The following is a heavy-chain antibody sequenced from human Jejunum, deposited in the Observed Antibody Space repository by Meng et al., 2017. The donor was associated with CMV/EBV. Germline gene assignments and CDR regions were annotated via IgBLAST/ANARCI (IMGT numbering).Heavy chain of an antibody. CDR1: GFTPSSYT. D-gene: IGHD3-3*01. Sequence: SGFTPSSYTLTWIRQAPGKGLEWVASISSANTYIYYADSVRGRFTISRDKDKNSLFLQVSSLRVEDTAVYYCARSYDFWSGRPWFDPWGQGTLVTVSS. J-gene: IGHJ5*02. V-gene: IGHV3-21*06. CDR3: ARSYDFWSGRPWFDP. CDR2: ISSANTYI.